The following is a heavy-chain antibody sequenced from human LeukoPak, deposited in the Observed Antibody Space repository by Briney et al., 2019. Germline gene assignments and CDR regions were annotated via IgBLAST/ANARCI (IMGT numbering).Heavy chain of an antibody. J-gene: IGHJ4*02. D-gene: IGHD3-10*01. CDR3: ARDGSGSYYNNFDY. CDR2: ISAYNGNT. CDR1: GYTFTGYY. V-gene: IGHV1-18*04. Sequence: ASVKVSCKASGYTFTGYYMHWVRQAPGQGLEWMGWISAYNGNTNYAQKLQGRVTMTTDTSTSTAYMELRSLRSDDTTVCYCARDGSGSYYNNFDYWGQGTLVTVSS.